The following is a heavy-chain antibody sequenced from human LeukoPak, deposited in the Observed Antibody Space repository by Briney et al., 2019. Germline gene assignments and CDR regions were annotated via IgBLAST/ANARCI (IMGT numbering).Heavy chain of an antibody. CDR2: ISYSGST. CDR1: GGSISSYY. J-gene: IGHJ4*02. V-gene: IGHV4-59*08. D-gene: IGHD6-13*01. Sequence: SETLSLTCTVSGGSISSYYWSWIRQPPGKGLEWIGYISYSGSTNYNPSLKSRVAISVDTSKNQLSLKLSSVTAADTAVYYCARHWETSSWYVDYWGQGTLVTVSS. CDR3: ARHWETSSWYVDY.